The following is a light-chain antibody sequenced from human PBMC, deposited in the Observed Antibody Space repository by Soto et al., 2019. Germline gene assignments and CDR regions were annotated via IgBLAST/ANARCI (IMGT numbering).Light chain of an antibody. CDR1: QSVNRH. Sequence: ESVLPQSPATLSLSPGETATLSCRASQSVNRHLAWYQQKPGQAPRLLIYDGATRVTGVPARFSGSGSGTDFTLTISSLEPEDFAVYYCQQRNDWRRGTFGQGTRLEIK. CDR2: DGA. V-gene: IGKV3-11*01. J-gene: IGKJ5*01. CDR3: QQRNDWRRGT.